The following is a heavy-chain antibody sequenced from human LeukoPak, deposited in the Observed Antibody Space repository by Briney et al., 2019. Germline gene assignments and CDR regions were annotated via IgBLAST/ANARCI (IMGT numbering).Heavy chain of an antibody. D-gene: IGHD2-15*01. CDR1: GGSITSGDFY. V-gene: IGHV4-30-4*01. CDR2: IYYSGSS. J-gene: IGHJ5*02. Sequence: SETLSLTCTVSGGSITSGDFYWSWIRQPPGKGLEWIGYIYYSGSSYYNPSLKSRVTMSVDTSMNQFSLKLSSVTAADTAVYYRARDRISWFDLWGQGTLVTVSS. CDR3: ARDRISWFDL.